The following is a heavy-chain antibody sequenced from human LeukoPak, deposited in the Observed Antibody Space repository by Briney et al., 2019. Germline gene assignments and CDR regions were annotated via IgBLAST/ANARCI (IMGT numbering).Heavy chain of an antibody. D-gene: IGHD3-10*01. V-gene: IGHV3-23*01. CDR3: AKDTVSLVRGVTHY. J-gene: IGHJ4*02. CDR2: ISGSGGST. CDR1: GFTFDSYA. Sequence: PGGSLRLSCAASGFTFDSYAMNWVRQAPGKGLEWVSTISGSGGSTFYEDSVKGRFTISRDNSKNTLYLQMNSLRAEDTAVYYRAKDTVSLVRGVTHYWGQGTLVTVSS.